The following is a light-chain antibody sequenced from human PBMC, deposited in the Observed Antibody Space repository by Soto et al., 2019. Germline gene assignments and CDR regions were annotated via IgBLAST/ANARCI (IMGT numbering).Light chain of an antibody. V-gene: IGLV2-14*01. CDR3: SSYTPTRSYV. CDR1: SSDIGGYNY. J-gene: IGLJ1*01. CDR2: EVS. Sequence: QSAPTQPASVSGSPGQSITISRTGTSSDIGGYNYVSWYQQHPGKAPKLMIYEVSNRPSGVSNRFSGSKSGNTASLTISGLQAEDEADYYCSSYTPTRSYVFGTGTKVTVL.